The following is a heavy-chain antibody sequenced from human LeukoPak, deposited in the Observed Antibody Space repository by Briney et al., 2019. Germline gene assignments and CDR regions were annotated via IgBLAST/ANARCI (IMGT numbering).Heavy chain of an antibody. CDR2: INHSGST. D-gene: IGHD4-17*01. J-gene: IGHJ4*02. Sequence: PSETLSLTCAVYGGSFSVYYWSWIRQPPGKGLEWIGEINHSGSTNYNPSLKSRVTISVDTSKNQFSLKLSSVTAADTAVYYCARADDYGDYAFCLCYHEWGQGTLVTVSS. V-gene: IGHV4-34*01. CDR3: ARADDYGDYAFCLCYHE. CDR1: GGSFSVYY.